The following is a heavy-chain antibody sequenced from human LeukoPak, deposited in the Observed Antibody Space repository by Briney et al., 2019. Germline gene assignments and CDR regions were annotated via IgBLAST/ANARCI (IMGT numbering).Heavy chain of an antibody. J-gene: IGHJ4*02. D-gene: IGHD4-17*01. CDR3: ARGYDYGDSTDEYYFDY. V-gene: IGHV4-59*01. CDR2: IYYSGST. Sequence: SETLSLTCTVSGGPISSYYWNWIRQPPGKGLEWIGYIYYSGSTKYNPSLKSRVALSVDTSKNQFSLKLSSVITADTAVYYCARGYDYGDSTDEYYFDYWGQGTLVTVSS. CDR1: GGPISSYY.